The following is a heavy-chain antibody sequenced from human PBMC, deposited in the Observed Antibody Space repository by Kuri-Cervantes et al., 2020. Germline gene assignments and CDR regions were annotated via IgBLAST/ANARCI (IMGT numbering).Heavy chain of an antibody. J-gene: IGHJ4*02. CDR1: GGSISSYY. CDR3: ASSGSSTFDY. D-gene: IGHD3-10*01. V-gene: IGHV4-59*01. Sequence: ESLKISCTVSGGSISSYYWSWIRQPPGKGLEWIGYIYYSGNTNYNPSLKSRVTISVDTSKNQFSLKLSSVNAADTAVYYCASSGSSTFDYWGQGTLVTVSS. CDR2: IYYSGNT.